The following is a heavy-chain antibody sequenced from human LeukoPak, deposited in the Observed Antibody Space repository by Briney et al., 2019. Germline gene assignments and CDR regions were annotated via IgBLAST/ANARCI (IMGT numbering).Heavy chain of an antibody. D-gene: IGHD3-22*01. CDR3: ATLRDSSGYYSEDFDY. Sequence: APVKVSCKVSGYTLTELSMHWVRQAPGKGLEWMGGFDPEDGETIYAQKFQGRVTMTEDTSTDTAYMELSSLRSEDTAVYYCATLRDSSGYYSEDFDYWGQGTLVTVSS. CDR2: FDPEDGET. J-gene: IGHJ4*02. V-gene: IGHV1-24*01. CDR1: GYTLTELS.